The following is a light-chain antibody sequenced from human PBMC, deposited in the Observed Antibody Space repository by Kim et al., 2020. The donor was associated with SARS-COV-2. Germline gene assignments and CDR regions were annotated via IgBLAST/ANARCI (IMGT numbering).Light chain of an antibody. J-gene: IGKJ5*01. V-gene: IGKV1-5*03. CDR2: KAS. Sequence: SPSVGDRVTTSCRASQSISSWLAWYQQKPGKAPKLLIYKASDLESGVPSRFSGSGSGTQFTLTISSLQPDDFANYYCQRYNTYSTFGQGTRLEIK. CDR1: QSISSW. CDR3: QRYNTYST.